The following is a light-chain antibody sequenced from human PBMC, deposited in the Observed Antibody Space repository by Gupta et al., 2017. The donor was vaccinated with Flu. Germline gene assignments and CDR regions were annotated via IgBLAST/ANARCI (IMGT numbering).Light chain of an antibody. CDR3: QQSDSFPWT. Sequence: DIQMTQSPSSVSASVGDRVTITCRASQDIGSWLVWYQQKPGRAPSLLVFSASTLQSGVPSRFSGSGSGTEFTLTISSLQPEDSATYYCQQSDSFPWTFGQGTKLEIK. CDR1: QDIGSW. V-gene: IGKV1-12*02. J-gene: IGKJ2*01. CDR2: SAS.